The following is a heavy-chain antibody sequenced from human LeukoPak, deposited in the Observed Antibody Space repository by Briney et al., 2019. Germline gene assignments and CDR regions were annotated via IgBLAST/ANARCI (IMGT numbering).Heavy chain of an antibody. V-gene: IGHV4-4*07. D-gene: IGHD3-10*01. CDR1: GGSISSYY. J-gene: IGHJ4*02. Sequence: PSETLSLTCTVSGGSISSYYWSWIRQPAGKGLEWIGRIYTSGSTNYNPSLKSRVTMSVDTSKNQFSLKLSSVTAADTAVYYCARDTPYYYGSGRYWPADYWGQGTLVTVSS. CDR2: IYTSGST. CDR3: ARDTPYYYGSGRYWPADY.